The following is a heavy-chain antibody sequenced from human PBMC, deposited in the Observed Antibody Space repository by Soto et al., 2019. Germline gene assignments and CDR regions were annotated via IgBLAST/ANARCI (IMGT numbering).Heavy chain of an antibody. CDR3: AREKIFEGGGFDI. CDR1: GYTFTSYG. D-gene: IGHD2-15*01. CDR2: ISGNTGNR. V-gene: IGHV1-18*01. Sequence: QVQLVQSGAEVKKPGASVKVSCKASGYTFTSYGISWVRQAPGQGLAGMGWISGNTGNRNYAQKLQGRVTMSTETSTSASYMELRSLRSDGTAVYYWAREKIFEGGGFDIWGQGTRVTVSS. J-gene: IGHJ3*02.